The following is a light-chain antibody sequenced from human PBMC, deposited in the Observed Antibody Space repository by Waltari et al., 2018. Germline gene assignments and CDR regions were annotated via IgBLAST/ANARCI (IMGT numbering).Light chain of an antibody. V-gene: IGKV1-5*03. CDR3: QQYETYSYT. J-gene: IGKJ2*01. CDR1: QSISPW. Sequence: DIQMTQSPSTLSASVGDRVTITCRASQSISPWLAWYQQNPGKAPELLIYKESVLESGVPSRFSGSGSGTEFTLTISSLQPADFATYYCQQYETYSYTFGQGTKLQMK. CDR2: KES.